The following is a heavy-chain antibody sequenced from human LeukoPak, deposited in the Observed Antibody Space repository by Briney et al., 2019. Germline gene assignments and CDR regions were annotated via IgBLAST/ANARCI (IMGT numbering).Heavy chain of an antibody. CDR2: ISGGGGGT. V-gene: IGHV3-23*01. CDR1: GITLSNYG. Sequence: GGSLRLSCAVSGITLSNYGMSWVRQAPGKGLEWVAGISGGGGGTNYADSVKGHFTISRDNSRNTLYLQMNSLRAEDTAVYFCAKRGVVIRVILVGFQKEAYYFDSWGRGALVTVSS. J-gene: IGHJ4*02. CDR3: AKRGVVIRVILVGFQKEAYYFDS. D-gene: IGHD3-22*01.